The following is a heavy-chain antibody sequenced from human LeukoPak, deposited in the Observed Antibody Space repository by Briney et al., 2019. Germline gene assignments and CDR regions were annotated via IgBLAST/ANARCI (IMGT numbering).Heavy chain of an antibody. D-gene: IGHD3-10*01. CDR3: ARAADDYGSGSYAEPMGNDY. Sequence: PSETLSPTCTVSGGSISSYYWSWIRQPPGKGLEWIGYIYYSGSTNYNPSLKSRVTISVDTSKNQFSLKLSSETAADTAVYYCARAADDYGSGSYAEPMGNDYWGQGTLVTVSS. V-gene: IGHV4-59*01. J-gene: IGHJ4*02. CDR2: IYYSGST. CDR1: GGSISSYY.